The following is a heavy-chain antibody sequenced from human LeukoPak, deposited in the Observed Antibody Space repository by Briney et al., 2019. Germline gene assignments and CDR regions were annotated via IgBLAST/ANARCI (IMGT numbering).Heavy chain of an antibody. D-gene: IGHD1-26*01. V-gene: IGHV3-74*01. J-gene: IGHJ4*02. CDR1: GFTFSSYW. Sequence: GGSLRLSCAVSGFTFSSYWMHWVRQAPGKGLVWVSRINSDESSTTYADSVKGRFTISRDNAKNTLYLQMNSLRAEDTAVYYCARVKGELNFDYWGQGTLVTVSS. CDR3: ARVKGELNFDY. CDR2: INSDESST.